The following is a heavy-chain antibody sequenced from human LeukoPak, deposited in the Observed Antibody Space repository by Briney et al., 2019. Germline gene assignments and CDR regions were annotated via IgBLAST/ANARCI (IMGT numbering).Heavy chain of an antibody. J-gene: IGHJ4*02. V-gene: IGHV1-2*02. CDR2: INPNSGGT. D-gene: IGHD6-13*01. CDR1: GYSFTAYY. CDR3: ASGQQLDY. Sequence: ASVKVSCKASGYSFTAYYMHWVRQAPGQGLEWMGWINPNSGGTNYAQKFQGRVTMTRDTSISTAYMELSSLRPDDTAVFYCASGQQLDYWGQGTLVTVSS.